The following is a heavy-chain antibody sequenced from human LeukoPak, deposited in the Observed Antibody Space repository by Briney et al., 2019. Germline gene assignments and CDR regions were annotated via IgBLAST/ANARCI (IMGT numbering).Heavy chain of an antibody. CDR3: ARGWQLEYYYYGMDV. CDR2: INPNSGGT. D-gene: IGHD1-26*01. V-gene: IGHV1-2*02. CDR1: GYTFTGYY. Sequence: ASVKVSCKASGYTFTGYYMHWVRQAPGQGLEWMGWINPNSGGTNYAQKFQGRVTTTRDTSISTAYMELSRLRSDDTAVYYCARGWQLEYYYYGMDVWGQGTTVTVSS. J-gene: IGHJ6*02.